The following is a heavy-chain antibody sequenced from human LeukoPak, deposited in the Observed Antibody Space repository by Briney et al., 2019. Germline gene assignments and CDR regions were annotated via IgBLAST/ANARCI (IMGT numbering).Heavy chain of an antibody. J-gene: IGHJ6*03. D-gene: IGHD5-18*01. V-gene: IGHV4-34*01. Sequence: PSETLSLTCAVYGGSFSGYYWSWIRQPPGKGLEWIGEINHSGSTNYNPSLKSRVTISVDTSKNQFSLKLSSVTAADTAVYYCARASGSGYGPFYYYYYMDVWGKGTTVTISS. CDR3: ARASGSGYGPFYYYYYMDV. CDR1: GGSFSGYY. CDR2: INHSGST.